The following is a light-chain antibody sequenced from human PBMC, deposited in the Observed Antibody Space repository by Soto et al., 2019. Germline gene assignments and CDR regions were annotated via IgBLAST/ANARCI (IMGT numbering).Light chain of an antibody. Sequence: DIQMTQSPSTLSASVGDRVSINCRASQSISAWCAWYQQKPVKAPRLLIYKASTLEIGVPSRFSGSGSGTEFTLTISSLQSEDFAVYYCQQYNNWPRTFGQGTKVDIK. CDR3: QQYNNWPRT. CDR1: QSISAW. CDR2: KAS. J-gene: IGKJ1*01. V-gene: IGKV1-5*03.